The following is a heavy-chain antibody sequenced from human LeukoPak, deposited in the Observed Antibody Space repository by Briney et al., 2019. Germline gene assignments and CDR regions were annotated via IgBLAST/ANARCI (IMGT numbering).Heavy chain of an antibody. CDR2: ISGNADST. Sequence: PGGSLRLSCAASGFTFNNYGMSWVRQAPGKGLEWVSTISGNADSTYYADSVKGRFTISRDNSKTTLYLQMNSLRAEDAAVYYCAKDQMGYTTFDYWGRGTLVTVSS. V-gene: IGHV3-23*01. J-gene: IGHJ4*02. CDR3: AKDQMGYTTFDY. CDR1: GFTFNNYG. D-gene: IGHD3-16*02.